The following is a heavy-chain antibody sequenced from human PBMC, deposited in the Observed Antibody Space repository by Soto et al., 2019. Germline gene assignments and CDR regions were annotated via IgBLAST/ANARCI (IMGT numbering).Heavy chain of an antibody. V-gene: IGHV3-23*01. J-gene: IGHJ5*02. D-gene: IGHD3-10*01. CDR2: ISGSGDNT. CDR3: AKDSGIPGGPLIRNWFDP. Sequence: EVQLLESGGGLVQPGGSLRLSCAASGFTFSIYAMSWVRQAPGKGLEWVSVISGSGDNTYYADPVKGRFTISRYNSKHTLYLQMTSLRGDDTAVYDCAKDSGIPGGPLIRNWFDPWGQGTLVTVSS. CDR1: GFTFSIYA.